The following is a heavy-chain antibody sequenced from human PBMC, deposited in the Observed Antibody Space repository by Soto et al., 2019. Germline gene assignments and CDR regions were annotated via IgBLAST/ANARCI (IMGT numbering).Heavy chain of an antibody. D-gene: IGHD3-22*01. CDR1: GFTFTSSA. J-gene: IGHJ3*02. CDR2: IVVGSGNT. Sequence: GASVKVSCKASGFTFTSSAVQWVRQARGQRLEWIGWIVVGSGNTNYAQKFQERVTITRDMSTSTAYMELSSLRSEDTAVYYCAADGHYDSSGCYRAAFDIWGQGTMVTVSS. V-gene: IGHV1-58*01. CDR3: AADGHYDSSGCYRAAFDI.